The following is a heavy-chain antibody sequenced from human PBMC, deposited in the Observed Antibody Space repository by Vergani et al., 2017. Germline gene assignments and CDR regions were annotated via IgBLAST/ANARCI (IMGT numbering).Heavy chain of an antibody. CDR2: IYSGGST. CDR3: ASSHYFGSGSPREGSAFDI. J-gene: IGHJ3*02. CDR1: GFTVSSNY. V-gene: IGHV3-53*04. D-gene: IGHD3-10*01. Sequence: EVQLVESGGGLVQPGGSLRLSCAASGFTVSSNYMSWVRQAPGKGLEWVSVIYSGGSTYYADSVKGRFTISRHNSKNPLYLQMNSLSTEETAVYYCASSHYFGSGSPREGSAFDIWGQGTMVTVSS.